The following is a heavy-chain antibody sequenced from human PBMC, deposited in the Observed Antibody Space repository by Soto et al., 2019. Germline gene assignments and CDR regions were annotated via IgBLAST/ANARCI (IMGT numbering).Heavy chain of an antibody. J-gene: IGHJ4*02. Sequence: SAKASSKASGDGLESKGRCWVHQATGQRLEWLGWISGVGGKTKYAQRLQGRVTMTADTSTSTAYMELRSLRSDDTAVYYCARDFYPLTSYFDYWGQGTLVTVSS. CDR2: ISGVGGKT. V-gene: IGHV1-18*01. CDR3: ARDFYPLTSYFDY. CDR1: GDGLESKG.